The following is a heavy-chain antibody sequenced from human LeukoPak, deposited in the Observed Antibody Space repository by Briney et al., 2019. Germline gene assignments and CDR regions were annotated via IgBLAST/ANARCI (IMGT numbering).Heavy chain of an antibody. CDR2: IYSSGST. J-gene: IGHJ4*02. CDR3: ARDSYYHNSGFFGY. CDR1: GDSISSYY. Sequence: SETLSLTCTVSGDSISSYYWSWIRQPAEKGLEWIGRIYSSGSTNYNPSLKSRVTMSADTSKNQFSLRLSSLTAADTAVYFCARDSYYHNSGFFGYWGQGTLVTVSS. D-gene: IGHD3-22*01. V-gene: IGHV4-4*07.